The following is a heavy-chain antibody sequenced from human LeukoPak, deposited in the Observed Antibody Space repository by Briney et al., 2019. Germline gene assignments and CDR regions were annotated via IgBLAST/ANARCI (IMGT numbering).Heavy chain of an antibody. J-gene: IGHJ4*02. CDR3: ARGTDY. D-gene: IGHD3-10*01. CDR2: ISSRSSNI. V-gene: IGHV3-21*04. CDR1: GFTFSSYS. Sequence: GGSLRLSCAASGFTFSSYSMNWVRQAPGKGLEWVSSISSRSSNIYYTDSVKGRFTISRDNAKNSLYLQMNSLRSEDTAVYYCARGTDYWGQGTLVTVSS.